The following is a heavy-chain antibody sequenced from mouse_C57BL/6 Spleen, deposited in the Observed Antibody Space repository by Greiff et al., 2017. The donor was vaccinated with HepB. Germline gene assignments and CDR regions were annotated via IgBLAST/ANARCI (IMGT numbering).Heavy chain of an antibody. CDR1: GFTFSDYW. J-gene: IGHJ4*01. V-gene: IGHV6-3*01. D-gene: IGHD2-1*01. CDR2: IRLKSDNYAT. CDR3: TGGIYYGKRGYAMDY. Sequence: EVMLVESGGGLVQPGGSMKLSCVASGFTFSDYWMNWVRQSPEKGLEWVAQIRLKSDNYATHYAESVKGRFTISRDDSKRSVYLQMNNLRAEDTGIYYGTGGIYYGKRGYAMDYWGQGTSVTVSS.